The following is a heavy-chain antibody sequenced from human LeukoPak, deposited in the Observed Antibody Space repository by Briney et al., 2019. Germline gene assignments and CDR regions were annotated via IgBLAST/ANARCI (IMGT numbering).Heavy chain of an antibody. CDR3: ARWVRYSGSYSGFDY. D-gene: IGHD1-26*01. Sequence: SETLSLTCTVSGGSISIYYWSWIRPPPGKGLEWSGYIYYSGSTNYNPSLKSQVTISVDTSKNQFSLKLSSVTAADTAVYYCARWVRYSGSYSGFDYWGQGTLVTVSS. J-gene: IGHJ4*02. V-gene: IGHV4-59*01. CDR1: GGSISIYY. CDR2: IYYSGST.